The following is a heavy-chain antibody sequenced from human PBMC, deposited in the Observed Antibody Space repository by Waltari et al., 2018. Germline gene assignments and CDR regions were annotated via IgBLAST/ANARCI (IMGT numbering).Heavy chain of an antibody. J-gene: IGHJ4*02. CDR3: ASRSYTYGFDH. CDR1: GFTFSSYA. CDR2: IIGSGSST. V-gene: IGHV3-23*01. Sequence: EVQLLESGGGLVQPGGSLRLSCAASGFTFSSYAMNWVRQAPGKGLEWVSAIIGSGSSTNYADSVKGRFAISRDNSRNTLYHQMDSLRAEDTAVYFCASRSYTYGFDHWGQGTLVTVSS. D-gene: IGHD5-18*01.